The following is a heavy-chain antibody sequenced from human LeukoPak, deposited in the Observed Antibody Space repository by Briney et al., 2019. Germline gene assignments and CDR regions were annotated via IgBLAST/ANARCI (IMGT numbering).Heavy chain of an antibody. CDR1: GFTFSDYY. D-gene: IGHD5-12*01. J-gene: IGHJ4*02. V-gene: IGHV3-11*04. CDR2: ISTSGTAI. Sequence: GGPLRLSCAASGFTFSDYYMTWIRQAPGKGLEWVSYISTSGTAIYYADSVKGRFTISRDNSRNSLYLQMNSLRAEDTAVYYCARSPGGYSGPFAYWGQGTLVTVSS. CDR3: ARSPGGYSGPFAY.